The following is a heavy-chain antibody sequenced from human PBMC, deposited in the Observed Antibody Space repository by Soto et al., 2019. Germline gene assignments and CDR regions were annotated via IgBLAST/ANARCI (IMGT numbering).Heavy chain of an antibody. J-gene: IGHJ6*03. D-gene: IGHD4-4*01. CDR3: ARTVTINYYYMDV. V-gene: IGHV5-51*01. CDR2: IYPGDSDT. Sequence: GESLKISCNGSGYSFTSYWIGWVRQMPGKGLEWMGIIYPGDSDTRYSPSFQGQVTISADKSIGTAYLQWSSLKASDTAMYYCARTVTINYYYMDVWGKGTTVTVSS. CDR1: GYSFTSYW.